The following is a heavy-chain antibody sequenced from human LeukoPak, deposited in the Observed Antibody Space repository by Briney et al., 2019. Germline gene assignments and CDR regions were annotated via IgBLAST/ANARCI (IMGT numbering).Heavy chain of an antibody. CDR3: AKVGSSRGFVVVPARNPYYYGMDV. V-gene: IGHV3-30*18. J-gene: IGHJ6*02. Sequence: PGGSLRLSCAASGFTFSDYYMSWIRQAPGKGLEWVAVISYDGSNKYYADSVKGRFTISRDNSKNTLYLQMNSLRAEDTAVYYCAKVGSSRGFVVVPARNPYYYGMDVWGQGTTVTVSS. D-gene: IGHD2-2*01. CDR2: ISYDGSNK. CDR1: GFTFSDYY.